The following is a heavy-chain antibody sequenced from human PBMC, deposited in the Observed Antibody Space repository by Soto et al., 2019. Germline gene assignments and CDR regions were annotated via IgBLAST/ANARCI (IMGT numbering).Heavy chain of an antibody. V-gene: IGHV1-8*01. CDR3: ARGIKYGAYSRWFDP. J-gene: IGHJ5*02. D-gene: IGHD4-17*01. CDR2: MNPDSGKT. Sequence: QVQLLQSGAEVKKPGASVKVSCKASGYTFSSYEINWVRQATGQGLEYLGWMNPDSGKTAYVQKFQGRVTMTWDTSIPTAYMELSSLRSDDTAVYFCARGIKYGAYSRWFDPWGQGTLVTVSS. CDR1: GYTFSSYE.